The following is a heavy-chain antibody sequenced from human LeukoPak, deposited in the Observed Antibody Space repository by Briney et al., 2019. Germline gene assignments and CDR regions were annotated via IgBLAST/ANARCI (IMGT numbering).Heavy chain of an antibody. CDR3: AKRGPGSPQSGKYYFDY. D-gene: IGHD3-10*01. J-gene: IGHJ4*02. V-gene: IGHV3-23*01. CDR2: VSGRADLT. Sequence: GETLRLSCAASGFTFSTYGITWVRQAPGKGLEWVSAVSGRADLTFYADSVKGRFTISRDNSKNTLYLQMNSLRAEDTAVYYCAKRGPGSPQSGKYYFDYWGQGTLVTVSS. CDR1: GFTFSTYG.